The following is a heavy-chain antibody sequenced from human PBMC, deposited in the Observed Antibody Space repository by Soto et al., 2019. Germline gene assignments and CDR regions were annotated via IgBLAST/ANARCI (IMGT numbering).Heavy chain of an antibody. CDR2: IYYSGST. CDR3: ARVATGKYYYGMDV. Sequence: SETLSLTCTVSGGSISSGGYYWSWIRQHPGKGLEWIGYIYYSGSTYYNLSLKSRVTISVDTSKNQFSLKLSSVTAADTAVYYCARVATGKYYYGMDVWGQGTTVTVSS. J-gene: IGHJ6*02. CDR1: GGSISSGGYY. V-gene: IGHV4-31*03. D-gene: IGHD5-12*01.